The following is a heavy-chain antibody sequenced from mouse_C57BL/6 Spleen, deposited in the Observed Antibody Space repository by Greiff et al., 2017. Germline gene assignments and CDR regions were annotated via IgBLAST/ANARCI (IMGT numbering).Heavy chain of an antibody. Sequence: QVHVKQPGTELVKPGASVTLSCKASGYTFTSYWMHWVKQRPGQGLEWIGNINPSNGGTNYNEKFKSKATLTVDKSSSTAYMQLSSLTSEDSAVYYCARTRLRQDYYAMDYWGQGTSVTVSS. CDR1: GYTFTSYW. V-gene: IGHV1-53*01. D-gene: IGHD2-4*01. CDR3: ARTRLRQDYYAMDY. J-gene: IGHJ4*01. CDR2: INPSNGGT.